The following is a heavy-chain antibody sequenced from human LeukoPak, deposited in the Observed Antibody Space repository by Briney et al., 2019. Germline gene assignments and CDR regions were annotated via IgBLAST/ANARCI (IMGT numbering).Heavy chain of an antibody. J-gene: IGHJ4*02. V-gene: IGHV4-59*01. CDR1: GGSISSYP. Sequence: SEPLSLTCTVSGGSISSYPWNWIRQSPGKALEWIGSIYFSGSSNFNPSLKSRVSMSADTAKRQLFLKLRSVTAADAALYYCARGRAYGDYFKHFDYWGRGTLVTVSS. CDR3: ARGRAYGDYFKHFDY. CDR2: IYFSGSS. D-gene: IGHD4-17*01.